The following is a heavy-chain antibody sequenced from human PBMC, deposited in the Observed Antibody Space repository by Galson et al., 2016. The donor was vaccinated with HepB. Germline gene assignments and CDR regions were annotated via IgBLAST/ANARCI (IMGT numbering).Heavy chain of an antibody. CDR2: ISRSGIAL. CDR1: GFIFSNYE. J-gene: IGHJ4*02. Sequence: SLRLSCATSGFIFSNYEMNWVRQAPGKGLEWIAYISRSGIALYDADSVRGRFTISRGDAKSSLSLQMNSLRVEDTAVYYCARGKHGSGLMVDYWGQGTLVTVSS. V-gene: IGHV3-48*03. CDR3: ARGKHGSGLMVDY. D-gene: IGHD6-19*01.